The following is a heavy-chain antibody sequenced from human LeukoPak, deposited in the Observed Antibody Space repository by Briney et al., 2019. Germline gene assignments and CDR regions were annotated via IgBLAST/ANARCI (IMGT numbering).Heavy chain of an antibody. D-gene: IGHD3-3*01. CDR2: IYHSGST. Sequence: PSETLSLTCTVSGYSISSGYYWAWIRQPPGKGLEWIGEIYHSGSTNYNPSLKTRVTISVDTSKNQFSLKLSSVTAADTAVYYCARGPYDFWSGYYDYYFDYWGQGTLVTVSS. V-gene: IGHV4-38-2*02. CDR3: ARGPYDFWSGYYDYYFDY. J-gene: IGHJ4*02. CDR1: GYSISSGYY.